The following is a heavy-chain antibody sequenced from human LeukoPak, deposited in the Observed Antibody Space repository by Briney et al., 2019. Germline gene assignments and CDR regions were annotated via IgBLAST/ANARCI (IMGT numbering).Heavy chain of an antibody. D-gene: IGHD6-6*01. V-gene: IGHV3-74*01. CDR3: ARDWTAIEYSSTFDY. Sequence: GGSLRLSCAASGFTFSSYWMHWVRQAPGKGLVWVSRINSDGSSTSYADSVKGRFTISRDNAKNSLYLQMNSLRAEDTALYYCARDWTAIEYSSTFDYWGQGTLVTVSS. CDR1: GFTFSSYW. CDR2: INSDGSST. J-gene: IGHJ4*02.